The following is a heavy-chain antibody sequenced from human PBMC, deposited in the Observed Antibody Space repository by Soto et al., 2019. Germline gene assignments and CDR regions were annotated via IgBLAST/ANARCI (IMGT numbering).Heavy chain of an antibody. J-gene: IGHJ6*02. Sequence: PSETLSLTCTVSGGSISSSGYFWGWIRQPPGKGLEWIGNIYYTGSTYYNPSLESRVTISVDTSKNQFSLRLSSVTAADTAVYYCVSPKRRATGNSLLGNMDVWGQGTTVTVSS. V-gene: IGHV4-39*01. CDR3: VSPKRRATGNSLLGNMDV. CDR2: IYYTGST. D-gene: IGHD3-9*01. CDR1: GGSISSSGYF.